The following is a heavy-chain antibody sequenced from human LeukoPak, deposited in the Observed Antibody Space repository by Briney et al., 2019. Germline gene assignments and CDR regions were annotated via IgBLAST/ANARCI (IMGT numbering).Heavy chain of an antibody. D-gene: IGHD4-17*01. CDR2: MYYSGST. CDR1: GGSISSGGYY. V-gene: IGHV4-30-4*01. Sequence: SQTLSLTCTVSGGSISSGGYYWSWIRQPPGKGLEWIGYMYYSGSTYYNPSLKSRVTISVDTSKNQFSLKLSSVTAADTAVYYCARGPFYGDYYYYYGMDVWGKGTTVTVSS. CDR3: ARGPFYGDYYYYYGMDV. J-gene: IGHJ6*04.